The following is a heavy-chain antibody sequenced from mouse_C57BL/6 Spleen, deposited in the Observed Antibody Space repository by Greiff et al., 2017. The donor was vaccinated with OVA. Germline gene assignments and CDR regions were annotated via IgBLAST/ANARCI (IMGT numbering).Heavy chain of an antibody. Sequence: VQLQQSGAELARPGASVKMSCKASGYTFTSYTMHWVKQRPGQGLEWIGYINPSSGYTKYNQEFKDKATLTAEKSSSTAYMQLSSLTSEDSAVYYCARSSTTVVPYYFDYWGQGTTLTVSS. CDR3: ARSSTTVVPYYFDY. CDR2: INPSSGYT. D-gene: IGHD1-1*01. CDR1: GYTFTSYT. J-gene: IGHJ2*01. V-gene: IGHV1-4*01.